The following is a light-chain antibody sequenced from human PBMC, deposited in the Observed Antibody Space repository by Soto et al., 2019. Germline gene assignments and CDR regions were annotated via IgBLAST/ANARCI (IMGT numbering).Light chain of an antibody. Sequence: EAVLTQSPGTPSLSPGGRATLSCRASQSVTNTYLAWYQQKPGQAPRLLMYAASSRATGIPDRFSGSGSGTDFTLTISRLEPEDFAVYYCQQYGSSVWTFGQGTK. J-gene: IGKJ1*01. CDR3: QQYGSSVWT. CDR2: AAS. V-gene: IGKV3-20*01. CDR1: QSVTNTY.